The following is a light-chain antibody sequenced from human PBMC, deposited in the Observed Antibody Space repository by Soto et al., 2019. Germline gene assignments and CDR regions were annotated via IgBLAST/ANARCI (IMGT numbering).Light chain of an antibody. Sequence: EVVMTQSPATLSVSPGERVTLSCRASQSISSSLAWYQQKPGQTPRLLIFGASSRATGIPARFSGSGSGTEFTLTISSLQSEDFAIYCCQQYNKWPLTFGGGTKVEIK. CDR3: QQYNKWPLT. J-gene: IGKJ4*01. CDR2: GAS. V-gene: IGKV3-15*01. CDR1: QSISSS.